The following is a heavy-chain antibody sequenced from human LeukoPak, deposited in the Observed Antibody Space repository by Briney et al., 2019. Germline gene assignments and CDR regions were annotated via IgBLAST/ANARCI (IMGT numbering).Heavy chain of an antibody. J-gene: IGHJ4*02. D-gene: IGHD3-10*01. Sequence: GGSLRLSCAASGLTFSSHWMNWVRQAPGKGLEWVANINQDGSEKYYVDSVKGRFTISRDNTKNSLYLQMNSLRAEDTAVYYCARDPDMVRGVSFDYWGQGTLVTVSS. CDR1: GLTFSSHW. V-gene: IGHV3-7*03. CDR3: ARDPDMVRGVSFDY. CDR2: INQDGSEK.